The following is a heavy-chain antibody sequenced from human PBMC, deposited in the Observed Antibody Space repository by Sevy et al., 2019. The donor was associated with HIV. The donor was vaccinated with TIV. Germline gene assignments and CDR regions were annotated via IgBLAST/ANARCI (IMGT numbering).Heavy chain of an antibody. CDR1: GLTFEHFW. Sequence: GGSLRLSCAASGLTFEHFWMNWVRQAPGRGLEWVANINQDGNTKYFVDSVKGRFTISRDNTEKSVYLQMNGLRAEDTALYYCVRAVGGGDAYWGQGTLVTVSS. CDR2: INQDGNTK. D-gene: IGHD2-21*02. J-gene: IGHJ4*02. CDR3: VRAVGGGDAY. V-gene: IGHV3-7*04.